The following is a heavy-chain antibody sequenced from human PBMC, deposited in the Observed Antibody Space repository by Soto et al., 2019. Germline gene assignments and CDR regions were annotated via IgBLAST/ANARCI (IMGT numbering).Heavy chain of an antibody. CDR3: ARAARYDFWSGSFDY. CDR1: GGSISSGDYY. V-gene: IGHV4-30-4*01. D-gene: IGHD3-3*01. Sequence: QVQLQESGPGLVKPSQTLSLTCTVSGGSISSGDYYWSWIRQPPGKGLEWIGYIYYSGSTYYNPSRKSRVTISVDTSKNQFSLKLSSVTAADTAVYYCARAARYDFWSGSFDYWGQGTLVTVSS. J-gene: IGHJ4*02. CDR2: IYYSGST.